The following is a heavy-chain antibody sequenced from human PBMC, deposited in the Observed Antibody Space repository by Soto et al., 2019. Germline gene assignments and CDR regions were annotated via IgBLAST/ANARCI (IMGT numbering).Heavy chain of an antibody. D-gene: IGHD6-13*01. CDR1: GFSFSTYW. V-gene: IGHV3-7*01. Sequence: GGSLRLSCAASGFSFSTYWMSWVRQAPGKGLEWVANIKQDGSEKYYVDSVKGRFTISRDNAKNSLYLQMNSLRAEDTAVYYCARGLGIAANWFDPWGQGTLVTVS. CDR3: ARGLGIAANWFDP. CDR2: IKQDGSEK. J-gene: IGHJ5*02.